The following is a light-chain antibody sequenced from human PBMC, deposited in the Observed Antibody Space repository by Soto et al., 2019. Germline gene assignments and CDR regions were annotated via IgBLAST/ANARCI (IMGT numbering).Light chain of an antibody. Sequence: DIQMTQSPSSLSASVGDRVTITCQASQAISYYLNWFQQKPGKAPKLLIYDASNLEIGVPSRFSGSRSGTDFTFTINSLQPEDIATYYCQQYDNLPLTLGGGTKVEIK. J-gene: IGKJ4*01. V-gene: IGKV1-33*01. CDR1: QAISYY. CDR3: QQYDNLPLT. CDR2: DAS.